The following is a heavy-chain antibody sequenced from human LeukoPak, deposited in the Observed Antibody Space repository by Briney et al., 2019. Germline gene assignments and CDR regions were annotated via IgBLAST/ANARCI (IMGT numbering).Heavy chain of an antibody. Sequence: PLETLSLTCTVSGGSISSTISYWGWIRQPPGKGLEWIGSISYIGTTYYNPSLKSRLTISVDTSKKQFSLKLSSVTAADTAVYYCAREVGYCSDGTCYSLDYFDYWGQGTLVTVSS. CDR3: AREVGYCSDGTCYSLDYFDY. J-gene: IGHJ4*02. CDR2: ISYIGTT. V-gene: IGHV4-39*07. CDR1: GGSISSTISY. D-gene: IGHD2-15*01.